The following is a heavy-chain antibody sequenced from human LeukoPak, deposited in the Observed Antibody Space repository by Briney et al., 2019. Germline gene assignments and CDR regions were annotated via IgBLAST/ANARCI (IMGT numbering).Heavy chain of an antibody. V-gene: IGHV3-21*01. CDR3: AGSYSSSQNDY. CDR1: GFTFSSYS. D-gene: IGHD6-6*01. Sequence: GGSLRLSCAASGFTFSSYSMNWVRQAPGKWLEWVSSISSSSSYIYYADSVKGRFTISRDNAKNSLYLQMNSLRAEDTAVYYCAGSYSSSQNDYWGQGTLVTVSS. J-gene: IGHJ4*02. CDR2: ISSSSSYI.